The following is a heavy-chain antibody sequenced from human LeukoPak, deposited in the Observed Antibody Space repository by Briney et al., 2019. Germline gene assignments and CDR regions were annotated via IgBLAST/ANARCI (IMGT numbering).Heavy chain of an antibody. CDR2: INNDGSSA. Sequence: ETLSLTCAVYGGSFSGYYWSWIRQPPGKGLEWVSRINNDGSSASYVDSVKGRFTISRDNAKNTLFLQMNSLRAEDTAVYYCARRGTGHGMDVWGQGTTVIVSS. V-gene: IGHV3-74*01. J-gene: IGHJ6*02. D-gene: IGHD1-1*01. CDR3: ARRGTGHGMDV. CDR1: GGSFSGYY.